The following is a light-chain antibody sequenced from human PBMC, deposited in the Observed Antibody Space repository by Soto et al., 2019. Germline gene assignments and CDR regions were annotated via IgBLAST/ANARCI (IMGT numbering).Light chain of an antibody. V-gene: IGKV1-9*01. Sequence: IQLTQSPSSLSASVGDRVTITCRASQDISSYLAWYQQKLGKAPKLLIYAASTLQSGVPSRFSGSGSGTDFTLTISSLQPEDFATYYCQQLTSYTRTFGQATKVEIK. CDR1: QDISSY. CDR2: AAS. CDR3: QQLTSYTRT. J-gene: IGKJ1*01.